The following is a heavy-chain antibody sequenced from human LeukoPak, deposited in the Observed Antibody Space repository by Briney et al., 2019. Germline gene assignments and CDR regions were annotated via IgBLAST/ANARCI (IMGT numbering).Heavy chain of an antibody. J-gene: IGHJ6*02. CDR2: IYTSGST. D-gene: IGHD6-13*01. Sequence: SETQSLTCTVSGGSISSYYWSWIRQPAGKGLEWIGRIYTSGSTNYNPSLKSRVTMSVDTSKNQFSLKLSSVTAADTAVYYCAREGIAAARYYYYGMDVWGQGTTVTVSS. CDR1: GGSISSYY. CDR3: AREGIAAARYYYYGMDV. V-gene: IGHV4-4*07.